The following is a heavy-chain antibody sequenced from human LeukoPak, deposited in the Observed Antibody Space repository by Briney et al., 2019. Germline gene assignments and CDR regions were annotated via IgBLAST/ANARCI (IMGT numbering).Heavy chain of an antibody. CDR2: ISSSGSTI. Sequence: PGGSLRLSCAASGFTFSDYYMSWIRQAPGKGLEWVSYISSSGSTIYYADSVKGRFTISRDNAKNSLYLQMNSLRAEDTAVYYCARDLNYGSGTRIDPWGQGTLVTVSS. D-gene: IGHD3-10*01. J-gene: IGHJ5*02. CDR3: ARDLNYGSGTRIDP. V-gene: IGHV3-11*04. CDR1: GFTFSDYY.